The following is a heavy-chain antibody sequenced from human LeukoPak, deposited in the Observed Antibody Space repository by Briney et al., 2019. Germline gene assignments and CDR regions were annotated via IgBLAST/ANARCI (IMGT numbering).Heavy chain of an antibody. CDR1: GFTFSSYS. D-gene: IGHD4-17*01. J-gene: IGHJ4*02. Sequence: PGGALRLSCAASGFTFSSYSMNWVRQAPGKGLEWVSSISSSSSYIYYADSVKGRFTISRDNAKNSLYLQMNSLRAEDTAVYYCASVVTVTYDYWGQGTLVTVSS. V-gene: IGHV3-21*01. CDR3: ASVVTVTYDY. CDR2: ISSSSSYI.